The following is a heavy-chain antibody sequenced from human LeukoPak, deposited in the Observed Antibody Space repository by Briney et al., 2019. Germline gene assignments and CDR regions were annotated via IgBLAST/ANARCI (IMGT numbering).Heavy chain of an antibody. J-gene: IGHJ4*02. CDR1: GYTLTELS. CDR2: FDPEDGET. CDR3: ATDLGFGELSVSDY. D-gene: IGHD3-10*01. V-gene: IGHV1-24*01. Sequence: ASVKVSCKVSGYTLTELSMHWVRQAPGKGLEWMGGFDPEDGETIYAQKFQGRVTMTEDTSTDTAYMELSSLRSEDTAVYYCATDLGFGELSVSDYWGQRTLVTVSS.